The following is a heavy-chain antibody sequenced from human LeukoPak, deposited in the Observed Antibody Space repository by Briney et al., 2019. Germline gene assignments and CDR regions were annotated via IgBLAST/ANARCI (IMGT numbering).Heavy chain of an antibody. V-gene: IGHV4-34*01. J-gene: IGHJ4*02. Sequence: SETLSLTCAVYGGSFSGYYWSWIRQPPGKGLEWIGEINHSGSTNYNPSLKSRVTISVDTSKNQFSLKLSSVTAADTAVYYCARGEWLRSWFGYWGQGTLVAVSS. CDR2: INHSGST. CDR1: GGSFSGYY. D-gene: IGHD5-12*01. CDR3: ARGEWLRSWFGY.